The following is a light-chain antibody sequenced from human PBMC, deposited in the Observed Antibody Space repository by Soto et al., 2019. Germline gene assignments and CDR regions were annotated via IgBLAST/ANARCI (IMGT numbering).Light chain of an antibody. CDR3: QQYHNHPLT. J-gene: IGKJ4*01. V-gene: IGKV1-33*01. CDR2: DAS. CDR1: QDISNY. Sequence: IQLTQTRSSLDPSRGVKGNSTYQASQDISNYLNWYQQKPGKAPKLLIYDASNLETGVLFWLSGSAYETDLRSTHSCLHPQHIATYYAQQYHNHPLTFGGGTKVDIK.